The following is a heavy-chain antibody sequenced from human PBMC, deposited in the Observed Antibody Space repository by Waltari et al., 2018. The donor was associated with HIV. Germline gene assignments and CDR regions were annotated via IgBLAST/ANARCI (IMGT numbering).Heavy chain of an antibody. J-gene: IGHJ4*02. D-gene: IGHD2-15*01. CDR3: ATGDCGGGSCHFFDW. Sequence: EVQLVESGGGLVKPGGSLRLSCVASGFSFSDVWMTWVRRAPGKGLEWLGRSKRRIDGEATDYITSVKGRFTISRDDSINTLYLQMNRLETEDTAVYYCATGDCGGGSCHFFDWWGQGTLVTVSS. CDR2: SKRRIDGEAT. V-gene: IGHV3-15*01. CDR1: GFSFSDVW.